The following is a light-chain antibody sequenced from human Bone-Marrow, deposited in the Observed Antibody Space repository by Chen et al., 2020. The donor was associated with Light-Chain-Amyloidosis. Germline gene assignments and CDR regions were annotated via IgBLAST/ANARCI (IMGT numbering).Light chain of an antibody. CDR1: SSDVGGDNH. V-gene: IGLV2-14*01. J-gene: IGLJ1*01. Sequence: QSALPQPSSVSGPPGPSIPISSTGTSSDVGGDNHVSWYQQQPDKAPKLMIYEVTKRPSWVPDRFSGSKSDNTASLTISGLQTEDEADYFCSSYTITNTLVFGSGTRVTVL. CDR3: SSYTITNTLV. CDR2: EVT.